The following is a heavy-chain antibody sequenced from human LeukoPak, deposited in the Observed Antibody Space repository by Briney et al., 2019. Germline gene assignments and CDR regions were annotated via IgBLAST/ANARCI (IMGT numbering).Heavy chain of an antibody. CDR3: ARDPGYSSSWYSAFDI. D-gene: IGHD6-13*01. Sequence: SQTLSLTCTVSGGSISSGDYYWSWIRQPPGKGLEWIGYIYYSGSTYYNPSLKSRVTISVDTSKNQFSLKLSSVTAADTAVYYCARDPGYSSSWYSAFDIWGQGTMVTVSS. J-gene: IGHJ3*02. CDR2: IYYSGST. V-gene: IGHV4-30-4*01. CDR1: GGSISSGDYY.